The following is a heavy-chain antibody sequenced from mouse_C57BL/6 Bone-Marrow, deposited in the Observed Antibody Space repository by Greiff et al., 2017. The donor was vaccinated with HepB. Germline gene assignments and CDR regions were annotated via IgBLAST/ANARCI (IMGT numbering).Heavy chain of an antibody. J-gene: IGHJ2*01. CDR2: INPSSGYT. Sequence: QVQLKQSGAELARPGASVKMSCKASCYTFTSYTMHWVKQRPGQGLEWIGYINPSSGYTKYNQKFKDKATLTADKSSSTAYMQLSSLTSEDSAVYYCAFYDYDYFDYWGQGTTLTVSS. D-gene: IGHD2-4*01. V-gene: IGHV1-4*01. CDR1: CYTFTSYT. CDR3: AFYDYDYFDY.